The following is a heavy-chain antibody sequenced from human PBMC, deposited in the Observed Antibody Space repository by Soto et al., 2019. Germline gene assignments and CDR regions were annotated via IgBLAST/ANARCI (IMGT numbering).Heavy chain of an antibody. CDR3: ARETRVAPTLNWFAP. V-gene: IGHV3-7*03. Sequence: EVQLVESGGGLVQPGGSLRLSCAASGFTFSSYSMNWVRQAPGKGLEWVANIKQDGSEKYYVDSVKGRFTISRDNAKNSPYLQMNSLRAEDTAVYYCARETRVAPTLNWFAPWGQGTLVTVSS. D-gene: IGHD2-15*01. CDR2: IKQDGSEK. J-gene: IGHJ5*02. CDR1: GFTFSSYS.